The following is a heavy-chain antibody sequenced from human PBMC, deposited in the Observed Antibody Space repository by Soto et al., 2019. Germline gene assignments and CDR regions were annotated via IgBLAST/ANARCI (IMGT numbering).Heavy chain of an antibody. CDR2: IIPIFGTS. V-gene: IGHV1-69*13. J-gene: IGHJ4*02. Sequence: ASVKVSCKASGGTFSSYAISWVRQAPGQGLEWMGGIIPIFGTSNYAQKFQGRVTITADESTSTAYMELSSLRSEDTAVYYCARDRYYDSSGSSYFDYWGQGTLVTVSS. CDR3: ARDRYYDSSGSSYFDY. D-gene: IGHD3-22*01. CDR1: GGTFSSYA.